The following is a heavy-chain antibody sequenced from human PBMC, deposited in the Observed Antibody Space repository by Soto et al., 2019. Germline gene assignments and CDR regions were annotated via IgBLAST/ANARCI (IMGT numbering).Heavy chain of an antibody. J-gene: IGHJ4*02. Sequence: PSETLSLTCAVYGGSFSGYYWSWIRQPPGKGLEWIGEINHSGSTNYKTSIKSRVTISVDTSKNQFSLKLSSVTAADTAVYYCARLCGYSYGYRGWDYWGQGTLXT. V-gene: IGHV4-34*01. CDR2: INHSGST. D-gene: IGHD5-18*01. CDR1: GGSFSGYY. CDR3: ARLCGYSYGYRGWDY.